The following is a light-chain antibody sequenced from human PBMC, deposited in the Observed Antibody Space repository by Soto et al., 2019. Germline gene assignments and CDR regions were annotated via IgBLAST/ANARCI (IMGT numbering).Light chain of an antibody. CDR1: SRDVGGNNF. J-gene: IGLJ2*01. CDR3: TSYGCSSSNHVV. V-gene: IGLV2-8*01. CDR2: EVS. Sequence: QSALTQPPSASGSPGQSVTISCTATSRDVGGNNFVSWYQQHPGKAPKVMIYEVSHRPSGVPDRFSGSKSGNTASLTVSGLQAEDEADYYCTSYGCSSSNHVVFGAGTKLTVL.